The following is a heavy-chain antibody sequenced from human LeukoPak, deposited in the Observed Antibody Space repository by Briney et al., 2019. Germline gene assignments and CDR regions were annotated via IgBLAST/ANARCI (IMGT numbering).Heavy chain of an antibody. V-gene: IGHV3-33*01. CDR2: IWYDGSNK. Sequence: GGSLGLSCAASGFTFSTYDMHWVRQAPGKGLEWVAVIWYDGSNKYYADSVKGRFTISRDNSKNTLYLQMDSLRAEDTAVYYCASSHGVVDAFDIWGQGTMVTVSS. D-gene: IGHD4-17*01. CDR1: GFTFSTYD. J-gene: IGHJ3*02. CDR3: ASSHGVVDAFDI.